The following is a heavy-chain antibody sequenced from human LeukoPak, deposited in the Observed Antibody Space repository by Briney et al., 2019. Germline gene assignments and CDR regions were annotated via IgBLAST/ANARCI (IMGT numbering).Heavy chain of an antibody. CDR2: TSYDGTNK. D-gene: IGHD3-10*01. CDR3: AKDRTAMEFGGDYSGMDV. CDR1: GFIFRDFG. J-gene: IGHJ6*04. Sequence: PGRSLRLSCAASGFIFRDFGMHWVRQAPGKGLEWVADTSYDGTNKYYADSVKGRFTISRDNSKNTLHLQTNGLRAEDTAVYYCAKDRTAMEFGGDYSGMDVWGIGTTVTVSS. V-gene: IGHV3-30*18.